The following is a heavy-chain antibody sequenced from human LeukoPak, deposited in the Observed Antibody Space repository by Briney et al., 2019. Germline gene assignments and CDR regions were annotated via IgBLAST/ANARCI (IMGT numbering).Heavy chain of an antibody. J-gene: IGHJ6*03. D-gene: IGHD3-3*01. CDR3: ARGDFCSKSNCYLRPMDV. CDR1: GGSISDYY. V-gene: IGHV4-59*01. CDR2: IYYSGST. Sequence: SETLSLTCTVSGGSISDYYWNWIRQPPGKGLEWIGYIYYSGSTTYNPSLKSRVTMSVDTAKNQFSLKLRSVTATDTAVYYCARGDFCSKSNCYLRPMDVWGKGTTVTVSS.